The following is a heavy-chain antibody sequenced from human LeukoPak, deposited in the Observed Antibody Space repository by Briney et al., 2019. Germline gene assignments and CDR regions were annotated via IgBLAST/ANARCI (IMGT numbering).Heavy chain of an antibody. V-gene: IGHV3-9*01. Sequence: SLRLSCAASGFTFDDYAMHWVRQAPGKGLEWVSGISWNSGSIGYADSVKGRFTISRANAKNSLYLQMNSLRAEDTALYYCAKGPLSVTTRYFDYWGQGTLVTVSS. D-gene: IGHD4-17*01. J-gene: IGHJ4*02. CDR2: ISWNSGSI. CDR3: AKGPLSVTTRYFDY. CDR1: GFTFDDYA.